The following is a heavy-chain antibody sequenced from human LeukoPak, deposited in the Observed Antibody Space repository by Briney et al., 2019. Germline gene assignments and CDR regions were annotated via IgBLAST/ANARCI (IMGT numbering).Heavy chain of an antibody. V-gene: IGHV1-2*02. CDR2: INPKNGGT. CDR1: GYTFPGHH. Sequence: ASVRVSCTASGYTFPGHHIHWVRQAPGQGLEWMGWINPKNGGTNYAQKFQGRVTMTRDTSINTAFMELSRLNSDDTAVYFCARDGYGGNSFDYWGQGTLVTVSS. J-gene: IGHJ4*02. D-gene: IGHD4-23*01. CDR3: ARDGYGGNSFDY.